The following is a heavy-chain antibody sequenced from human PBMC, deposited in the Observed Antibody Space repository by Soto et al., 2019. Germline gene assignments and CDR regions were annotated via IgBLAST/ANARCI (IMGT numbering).Heavy chain of an antibody. D-gene: IGHD1-26*01. Sequence: QVQLVQSGAEVKKPGASVKVSCKASGYTFTSYGISWVRQAPGQGLEWVGWISAYNDNTKNAKKLKGRVTMTTDTSTSTAYTELRSLRPDDTAVYYCARELGAQIVDYWGQGTLVTVAS. CDR1: GYTFTSYG. CDR3: ARELGAQIVDY. J-gene: IGHJ4*02. CDR2: ISAYNDNT. V-gene: IGHV1-18*01.